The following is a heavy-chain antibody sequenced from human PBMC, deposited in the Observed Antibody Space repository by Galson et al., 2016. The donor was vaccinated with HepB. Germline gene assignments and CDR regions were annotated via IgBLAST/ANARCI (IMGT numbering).Heavy chain of an antibody. Sequence: SLRLSCAASGFTFSDYWMSWVRQAPGKGLEWVANMNQDGSERYYLDSVKGRFTFSRDNAKNPVYLQMNSLRDEDTAVYYCARDRGIRFCTSSTCPWYANFDSWGPGTLVTVSS. CDR2: MNQDGSER. D-gene: IGHD2-2*01. J-gene: IGHJ4*02. CDR1: GFTFSDYW. CDR3: ARDRGIRFCTSSTCPWYANFDS. V-gene: IGHV3-7*01.